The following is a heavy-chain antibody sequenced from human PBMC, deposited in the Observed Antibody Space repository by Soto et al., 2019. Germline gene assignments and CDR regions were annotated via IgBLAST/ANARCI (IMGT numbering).Heavy chain of an antibody. D-gene: IGHD3-3*01. Sequence: SQTLSLTCAISGDSVSSNSAAWNWIRQSPSRGLEWLGRTYYRSKWYNDYAVSVKSRITINPDTSKNQFSLQLNSVTPEDTAVYYCARVITIFGVVIISYFDYWGQGTLVTVSS. V-gene: IGHV6-1*01. CDR2: TYYRSKWYN. CDR1: GDSVSSNSAA. CDR3: ARVITIFGVVIISYFDY. J-gene: IGHJ4*02.